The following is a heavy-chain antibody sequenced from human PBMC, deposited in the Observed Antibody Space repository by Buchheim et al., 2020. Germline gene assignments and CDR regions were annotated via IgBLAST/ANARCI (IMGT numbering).Heavy chain of an antibody. J-gene: IGHJ4*02. CDR1: GFTFSSYA. V-gene: IGHV3-23*01. Sequence: EVQLLESGGGLVQPGGSLRLSCAASGFTFSSYAMSWVRQAPGKGLEWVSAISGSGGSTYYADSVKGWLTISRDNSKHTLYHQMNSLRAEDTAVYYSAKRARLATVTPYRYWGQGTL. D-gene: IGHD4-17*01. CDR2: ISGSGGST. CDR3: AKRARLATVTPYRY.